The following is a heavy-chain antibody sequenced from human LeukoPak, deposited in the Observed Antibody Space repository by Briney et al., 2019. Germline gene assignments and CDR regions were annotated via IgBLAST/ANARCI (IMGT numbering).Heavy chain of an antibody. CDR1: GDSINSSSYY. D-gene: IGHD5-18*01. CDR2: IYYSGNT. V-gene: IGHV4-39*01. J-gene: IGHJ4*02. Sequence: SETLSLTCTVSGDSINSSSYYWGWICQPPGKGLEWIGSIYYSGNTYYTPSLKSRVTISLDTSKNQFSLRLSSVTAADTAVYYCARHNGYSFGRQDYWGQGTLVTVSS. CDR3: ARHNGYSFGRQDY.